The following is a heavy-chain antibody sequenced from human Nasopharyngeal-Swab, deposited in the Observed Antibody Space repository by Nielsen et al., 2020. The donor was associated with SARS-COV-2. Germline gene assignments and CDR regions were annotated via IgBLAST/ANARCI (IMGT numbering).Heavy chain of an antibody. D-gene: IGHD6-13*01. CDR2: ISGSGGST. V-gene: IGHV3-23*01. J-gene: IGHJ4*02. CDR3: AKDPPVYSSSWYYY. Sequence: VCQAPGKGLEWVSAISGSGGSTYYADSVKGRFTISRDNSKNTLHLQMNSLRAEDTAVYYCAKDPPVYSSSWYYYWGQGTLVTVSS.